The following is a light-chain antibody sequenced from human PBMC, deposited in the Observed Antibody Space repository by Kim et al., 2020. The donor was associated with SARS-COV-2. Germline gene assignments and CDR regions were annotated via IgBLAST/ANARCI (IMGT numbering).Light chain of an antibody. J-gene: IGKJ4*01. CDR1: QSISGW. CDR2: MTS. Sequence: DIQMTQSPSTLSASVGDRVTITCRASQSISGWLAWSQQKPGQAPKVLIYMTSNLASGVPSRFSGGGSGTEFTLTISSLQPEDFATHYCQQYSTYPLTFGGGTKVDIK. V-gene: IGKV1-5*03. CDR3: QQYSTYPLT.